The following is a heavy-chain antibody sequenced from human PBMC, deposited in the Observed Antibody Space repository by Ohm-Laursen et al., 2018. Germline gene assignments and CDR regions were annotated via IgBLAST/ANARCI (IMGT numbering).Heavy chain of an antibody. J-gene: IGHJ3*02. CDR3: ARLRYDSSGSDAFDI. CDR2: ISSSSSYI. V-gene: IGHV3-21*01. D-gene: IGHD3-22*01. CDR1: GFTFSSYS. Sequence: SLRLSCAASGFTFSSYSMNWVRQAPGKGLEWVSSISSSSSYIYYADSVKGRFTISRDNAKNSLYLQMNSLRAEDTAVYYCARLRYDSSGSDAFDIWGQGTMVTVSS.